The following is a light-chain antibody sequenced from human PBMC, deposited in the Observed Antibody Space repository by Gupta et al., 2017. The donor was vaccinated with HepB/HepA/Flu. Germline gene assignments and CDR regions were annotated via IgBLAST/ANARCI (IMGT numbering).Light chain of an antibody. CDR3: QQRANWPLVT. CDR1: QSVSLS. V-gene: IGKV3-11*01. Sequence: EIVFTQFPATLSLPPGERVTLPCSASQSVSLSLAWYQQKPGQAPRLLVYVAFSKAAGVPTRFSGDGSGNGFPLTINRLEPEDFAVYYCQQRANWPLVTFGQGTRLDIK. J-gene: IGKJ5*01. CDR2: VAF.